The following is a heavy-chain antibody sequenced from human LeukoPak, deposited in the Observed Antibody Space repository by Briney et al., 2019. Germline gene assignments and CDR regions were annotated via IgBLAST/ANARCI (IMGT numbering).Heavy chain of an antibody. Sequence: APLKVSCKASGYTFTSYYMHWVRQAPGQRLEWIGIIKPGDSVTSYSQNIKGTVTMTREMSTTTVYMEMTSLRSDDTAVYYCARDRKSESGGAIAGHYMDVWGKGTTVTVSS. V-gene: IGHV1-46*01. D-gene: IGHD3-16*02. CDR1: GYTFTSYY. CDR3: ARDRKSESGGAIAGHYMDV. J-gene: IGHJ6*03. CDR2: IKPGDSVT.